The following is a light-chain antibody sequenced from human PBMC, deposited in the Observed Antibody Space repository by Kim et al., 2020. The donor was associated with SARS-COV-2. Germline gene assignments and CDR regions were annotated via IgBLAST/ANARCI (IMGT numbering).Light chain of an antibody. CDR3: QQYDTAPWT. CDR2: AAC. V-gene: IGKV1-33*01. Sequence: SSGDDVTITNRQRKNDSNNLYSWYQKQPEDPPNLLFSAACSLGTVPPTMISGSACGTLFTSTISRQQAEDVASYYCQQYDTAPWTFGEGTKVDIK. CDR1: KNDSNN. J-gene: IGKJ1*01.